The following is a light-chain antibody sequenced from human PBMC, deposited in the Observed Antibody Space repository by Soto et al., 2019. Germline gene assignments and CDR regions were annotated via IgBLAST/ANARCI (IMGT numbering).Light chain of an antibody. J-gene: IGKJ1*01. Sequence: ETVMTQSPATLSLSPGERATLSCRASQSVSSKLVWYQQKPGQAPRFLIYGASTRATGIPARFRGSGSGTEFTLTIDSLQSEDFAVYYCQQRRSWPRAFGQGTKVEFK. CDR3: QQRRSWPRA. CDR2: GAS. V-gene: IGKV3-15*01. CDR1: QSVSSK.